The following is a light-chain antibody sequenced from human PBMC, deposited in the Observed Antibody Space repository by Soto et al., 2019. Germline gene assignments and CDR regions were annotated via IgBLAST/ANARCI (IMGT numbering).Light chain of an antibody. CDR3: QQSYSSPA. V-gene: IGKV1-39*01. CDR1: QSINNY. Sequence: DIQMTQSPSSLSASVGDRVTITCRASQSINNYLNWYQQKPGKAPNLLIYAASRLQRGVQSRFSGSGSETDFTLTISSLQPEDFATYYCQQSYSSPAFGPGTKVDIK. J-gene: IGKJ3*01. CDR2: AAS.